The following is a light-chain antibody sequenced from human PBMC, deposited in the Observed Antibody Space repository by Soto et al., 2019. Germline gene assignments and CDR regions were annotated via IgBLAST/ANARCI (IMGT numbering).Light chain of an antibody. CDR2: DAS. V-gene: IGKV3-20*01. Sequence: ETVLTQSPGTLSLSPGERATLSCRASQNFGNTFLAWYQQKPGQAPRLLIYDASDRATGIPDRFSGSGSGTDFTLTISRLEPEDFAVYYCQQYGSSPYTFGQGTKLEI. J-gene: IGKJ2*01. CDR1: QNFGNTF. CDR3: QQYGSSPYT.